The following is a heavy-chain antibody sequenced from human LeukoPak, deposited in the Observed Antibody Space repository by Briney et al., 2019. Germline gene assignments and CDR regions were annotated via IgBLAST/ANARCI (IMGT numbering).Heavy chain of an antibody. D-gene: IGHD6-13*01. CDR2: IWYDGSNK. Sequence: GSLRLSCAASGFTFSSYGMHWVRQAPGKGLEWVAVIWYDGSNKYYADSVKGRFTISRDNSKNTLYLQMNSLRAEDTAVYYCARDTSRIAAAGITPGYWGQGALVTVSS. CDR3: ARDTSRIAAAGITPGY. CDR1: GFTFSSYG. V-gene: IGHV3-33*01. J-gene: IGHJ4*02.